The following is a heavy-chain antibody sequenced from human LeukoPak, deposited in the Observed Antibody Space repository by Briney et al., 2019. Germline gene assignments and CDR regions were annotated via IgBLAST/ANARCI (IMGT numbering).Heavy chain of an antibody. CDR1: GFTFSSYS. Sequence: PGGSLRLSCAASGFTFSSYSMNWVRQAPGKGLEWVSAISGSGGSTYYADSVKGRFTISRDNSKNTLYLQMNSLRAEDTAVYYCAKARRAWSGSDFDYWGQGTLVTVSS. J-gene: IGHJ4*02. V-gene: IGHV3-23*01. CDR3: AKARRAWSGSDFDY. D-gene: IGHD3-3*01. CDR2: ISGSGGST.